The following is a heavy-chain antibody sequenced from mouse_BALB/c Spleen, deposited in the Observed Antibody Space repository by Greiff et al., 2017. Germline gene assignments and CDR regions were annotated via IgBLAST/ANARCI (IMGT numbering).Heavy chain of an antibody. V-gene: IGHV5-9-4*01. Sequence: EVHLVESGGGLVKPGGSLKLSCAASGFTFSSYAMSWVRQSPEKRLEWVAEISSGGSYTYYPDTVTGRFTISRDNAKNTLYLEMSSLRSEDTAMYYCARDVGNYAWFAYWGQGTLVTVSA. CDR2: ISSGGSYT. CDR1: GFTFSSYA. CDR3: ARDVGNYAWFAY. D-gene: IGHD2-1*01. J-gene: IGHJ3*01.